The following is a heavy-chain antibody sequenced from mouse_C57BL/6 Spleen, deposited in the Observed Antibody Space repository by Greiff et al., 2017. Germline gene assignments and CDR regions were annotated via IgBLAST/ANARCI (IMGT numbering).Heavy chain of an antibody. CDR3: ARASITTVEGYYFDD. CDR2: IYPRSGNT. J-gene: IGHJ2*01. Sequence: VKLMESGAELARPGASVKLSCKASGYTFTSYGISWVKQRTGQGLEWIGEIYPRSGNTYYNEKFKGKATLTADKSSSTAYMELRSLTSEDSAVYFCARASITTVEGYYFDDWGQGTTLTVSS. V-gene: IGHV1-81*01. D-gene: IGHD1-1*01. CDR1: GYTFTSYG.